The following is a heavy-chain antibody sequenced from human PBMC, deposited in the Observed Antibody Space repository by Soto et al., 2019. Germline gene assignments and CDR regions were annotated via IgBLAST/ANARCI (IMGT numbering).Heavy chain of an antibody. Sequence: QVQLQESGPGLVKPSETLSLTCTVSGGSISSYYWSWIRQPPGKGLEWIGYIYYSGSTNYNPSLKSRVTISVDTSKNQFSLKLSSVTAADTAVYYCARGEYCSGGSCYYGMDVWGQGTTVTVSS. D-gene: IGHD2-15*01. CDR1: GGSISSYY. J-gene: IGHJ6*02. V-gene: IGHV4-59*01. CDR2: IYYSGST. CDR3: ARGEYCSGGSCYYGMDV.